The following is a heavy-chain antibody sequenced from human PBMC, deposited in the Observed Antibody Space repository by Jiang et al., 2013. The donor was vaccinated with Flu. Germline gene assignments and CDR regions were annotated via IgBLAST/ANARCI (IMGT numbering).Heavy chain of an antibody. CDR1: GFTFSSYA. J-gene: IGHJ4*02. CDR2: ISYDGSNK. CDR3: ARGDSSGWYGAFDY. D-gene: IGHD6-19*01. Sequence: QLVESGGGVVQPGRSLRLSCAASGFTFSSYAMHWVRQAPGKGLEWVAVISYDGSNKYYADSVKGRFTISRDNSKNTLYLQMNSLRAEDTAVYYCARGDSSGWYGAFDYWGQGTLVTVSS. V-gene: IGHV3-30-3*01.